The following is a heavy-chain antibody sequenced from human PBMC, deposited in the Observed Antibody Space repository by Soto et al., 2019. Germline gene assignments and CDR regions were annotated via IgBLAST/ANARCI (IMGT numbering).Heavy chain of an antibody. D-gene: IGHD2-15*01. V-gene: IGHV1-8*01. CDR2: MNPNSGNT. CDR1: GYTFTSYD. CDR3: ASVVLGYCSGGSCLADAFDI. Sequence: QVQLVQSGAEVKKPGASVKVSCKASGYTFTSYDINWVRQATGQGLEWMGWMNPNSGNTGYAQKFQGRVTMTRNTAISTAHMELSSLRSEDTAVYYCASVVLGYCSGGSCLADAFDIWGQGTMVTVSS. J-gene: IGHJ3*02.